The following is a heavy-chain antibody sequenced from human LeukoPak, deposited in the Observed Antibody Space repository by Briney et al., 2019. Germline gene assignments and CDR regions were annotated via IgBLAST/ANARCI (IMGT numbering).Heavy chain of an antibody. Sequence: PGGSLRLSCAASGFTFSSYWMSWVRQAPGKGPEWVANIKEDGSEKYYVDSVKGRFTISRDNAKKSLFLQMNSLRVEDTAVYYCARGRNLAVWGQGTTVTVSS. CDR1: GFTFSSYW. V-gene: IGHV3-7*01. J-gene: IGHJ6*02. CDR2: IKEDGSEK. CDR3: ARGRNLAV.